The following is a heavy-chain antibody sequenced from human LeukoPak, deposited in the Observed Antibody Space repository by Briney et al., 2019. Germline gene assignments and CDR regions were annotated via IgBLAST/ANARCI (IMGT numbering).Heavy chain of an antibody. J-gene: IGHJ4*02. CDR1: GFTFNTYT. Sequence: PGRSLRLSCAASGFTFNTYTMNWVRQAPGKGLEWVSVIYSGGTTYYADSVKGRFTISRDNSKNTLYLQMNSLRAEDTAVYYCARARSSIAAYDYWGQGTLVTVSS. CDR2: IYSGGTT. D-gene: IGHD6-6*01. CDR3: ARARSSIAAYDY. V-gene: IGHV3-53*01.